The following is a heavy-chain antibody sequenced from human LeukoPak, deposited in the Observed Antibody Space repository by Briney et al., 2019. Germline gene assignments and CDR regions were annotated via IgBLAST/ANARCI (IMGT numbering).Heavy chain of an antibody. V-gene: IGHV4-34*01. CDR2: INHSGST. J-gene: IGHJ4*02. CDR1: GGSFSGYY. D-gene: IGHD6-19*01. Sequence: SETLSLTCAVYGGSFSGYYWSWIRQPPGKGLEWIGEINHSGSTNYNPSLKSRVTISVDTSKNQFSLKLSSVTAADTAVYYYARVTLPASSSGAYSFDYWGQGTLVTVSS. CDR3: ARVTLPASSSGAYSFDY.